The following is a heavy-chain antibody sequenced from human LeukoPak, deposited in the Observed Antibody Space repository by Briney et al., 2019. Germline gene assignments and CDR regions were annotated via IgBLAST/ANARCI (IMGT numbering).Heavy chain of an antibody. CDR2: ISAYNGNT. J-gene: IGHJ3*02. CDR1: GYTFTNYD. V-gene: IGHV1-18*01. CDR3: ARDSEQWLVRGNAFDI. Sequence: ASVKVSCKASGYTFTNYDINWVRQAPGQGLEWMGWISAYNGNTNYAQKLQGRVTMTTDTSTSTAYMELRSLRSDDTAVYYCARDSEQWLVRGNAFDIWGQGTMVTVSS. D-gene: IGHD6-19*01.